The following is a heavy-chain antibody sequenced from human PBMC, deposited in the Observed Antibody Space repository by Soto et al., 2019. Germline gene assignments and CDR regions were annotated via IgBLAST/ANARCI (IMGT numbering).Heavy chain of an antibody. V-gene: IGHV4-34*01. D-gene: IGHD4-17*01. Sequence: QVQLQQWGAGLLKPSETLSLTCAVYGGSFSGYYWSWIRQPPGKGLEWIEEINHSGSTNYNPSLKSRVTISVDTPKNQFSLKLRSVTAADTAVYYCARGHDYGDRRRRDKDYWGQGTLVTVSS. CDR3: ARGHDYGDRRRRDKDY. CDR2: INHSGST. J-gene: IGHJ4*02. CDR1: GGSFSGYY.